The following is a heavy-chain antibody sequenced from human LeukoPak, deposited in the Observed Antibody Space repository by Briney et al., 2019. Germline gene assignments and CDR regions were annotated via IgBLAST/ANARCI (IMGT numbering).Heavy chain of an antibody. J-gene: IGHJ4*02. D-gene: IGHD3-22*01. CDR3: ARDRGDYYDSSGYYSGYFDY. V-gene: IGHV4-59*01. CDR1: GGSISSYY. CDR2: IYYSGST. Sequence: SETLSLTCTVSGGSISSYYWSWIRQPPGKGLEWIGYIYYSGSTNYNPSLKSRVTTSVDTSKNQFSLKLSSVTAADTAVYYCARDRGDYYDSSGYYSGYFDYWGQGTLVTVSS.